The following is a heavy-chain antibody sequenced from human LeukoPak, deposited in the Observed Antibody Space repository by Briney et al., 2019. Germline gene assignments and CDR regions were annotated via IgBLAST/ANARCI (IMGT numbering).Heavy chain of an antibody. CDR2: IYTSGST. J-gene: IGHJ5*02. Sequence: SETLSLTCTVSGGSISSYYWSWIRQPAGKGLEWIGRIYTSGSTNYNPSLKSRVTMSVDTSKNQFSLKLSSVTAADTAVYYCARGLTMVVTPAWFDPWGQGTLVTVSS. CDR1: GGSISSYY. V-gene: IGHV4-4*07. D-gene: IGHD4-23*01. CDR3: ARGLTMVVTPAWFDP.